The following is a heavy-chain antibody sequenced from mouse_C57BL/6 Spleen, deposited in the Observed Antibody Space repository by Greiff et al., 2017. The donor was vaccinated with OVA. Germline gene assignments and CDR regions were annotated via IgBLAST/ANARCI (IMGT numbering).Heavy chain of an antibody. CDR3: ARDNYGSSHFDY. CDR2: ISYDGSN. D-gene: IGHD1-1*01. J-gene: IGHJ2*01. Sequence: ESGPGLVKPSQSLSLTCSVTGYSITSGYYWNWIRQFPGNKLEWMGYISYDGSNNYNPSLNNRISITRDTSKNQFFLKLNSVTTEDTATYYCARDNYGSSHFDYWGQGTTLTVSS. CDR1: GYSITSGYY. V-gene: IGHV3-6*01.